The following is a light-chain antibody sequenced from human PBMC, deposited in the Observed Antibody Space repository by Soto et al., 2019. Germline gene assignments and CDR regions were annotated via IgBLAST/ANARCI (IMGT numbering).Light chain of an antibody. V-gene: IGKV1-33*01. CDR2: DES. CDR1: QDISNY. J-gene: IGKJ5*01. CDR3: QQYSHLIT. Sequence: DIQMSQAPSCRSASVRDRVTITCQASQDISNYLNWYQQKPGKAPKLLIYDESNLETGVPSRFSGSGSGTDFTFTISSLQPEDIATYYCQQYSHLITFGQGTRLEIK.